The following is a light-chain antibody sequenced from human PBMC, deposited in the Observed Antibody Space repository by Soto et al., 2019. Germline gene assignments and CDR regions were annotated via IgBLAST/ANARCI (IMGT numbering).Light chain of an antibody. CDR3: QQLFDSPIT. CDR1: QVISTF. Sequence: DIQLTQSPSFLSPSIGESFAITCRASQVISTFLAWYQVKPGKAPKVLXYAASTLESGVPSRFRATVSGTEFSLTITSLQPEDFETYYCQQLFDSPITFGQGTRLEIK. V-gene: IGKV1-9*01. CDR2: AAS. J-gene: IGKJ5*01.